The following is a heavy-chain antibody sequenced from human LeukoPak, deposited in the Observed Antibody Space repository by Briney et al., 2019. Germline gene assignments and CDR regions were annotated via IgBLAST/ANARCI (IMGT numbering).Heavy chain of an antibody. CDR1: GGPLTSYY. CDR2: IYYRGST. V-gene: IGHV4-59*01. D-gene: IGHD5-12*01. Sequence: KPSETLSLTCAVSGGPLTSYYWTWIRQPPEKGLEWIGFIYYRGSTNYNPSLESRVTISIDTSKNRFSLKLSSVTAADTAVYYCARDRYSGYDGFGAFDIWGQGTMVTVSS. J-gene: IGHJ3*02. CDR3: ARDRYSGYDGFGAFDI.